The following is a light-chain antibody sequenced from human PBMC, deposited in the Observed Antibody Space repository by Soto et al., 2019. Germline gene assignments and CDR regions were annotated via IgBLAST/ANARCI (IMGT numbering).Light chain of an antibody. CDR3: TSYRRSSTYV. CDR2: AVT. CDR1: SSDIGGYNY. J-gene: IGLJ1*01. V-gene: IGLV2-14*01. Sequence: QSALTQPASVSGSPGQSITISCTGTSSDIGGYNYVSWYQQDSGKAPKLIIYAVTDRPSGVSSRFSGSKSGNTAFLTISGLQAEDEADYYCTSYRRSSTYVFGTGTKLTVL.